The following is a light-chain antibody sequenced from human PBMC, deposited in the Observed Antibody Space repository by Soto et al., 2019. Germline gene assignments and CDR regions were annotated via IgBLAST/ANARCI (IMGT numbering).Light chain of an antibody. J-gene: IGKJ1*01. CDR2: LGS. CDR1: QSLLHSNGYKY. CDR3: MQDLQTPWT. V-gene: IGKV2-28*01. Sequence: DIVMTQSPLSLPVTPGEPASISCRSSQSLLHSNGYKYLDWYLQKPGQSPQLLVYLGSNRASGVPDRFSCSGSGTDFTLKISRVESEDVGVYYCMQDLQTPWTFGQGTKVEIK.